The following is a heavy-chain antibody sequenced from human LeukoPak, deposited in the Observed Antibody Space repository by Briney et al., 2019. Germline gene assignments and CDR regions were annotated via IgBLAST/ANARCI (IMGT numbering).Heavy chain of an antibody. V-gene: IGHV4-4*07. J-gene: IGHJ3*02. CDR1: GGSISSYD. CDR2: IYTSGST. CDR3: ARGFDSSSGWYPAFDI. D-gene: IGHD6-19*01. Sequence: SETLSLTCTVSGGSISSYDWSWIRQPAGKGLEWIGRIYTSGSTNYNPSLKSRVTMSVGTSKNQFSLKLNSVTAADTAMYYCARGFDSSSGWYPAFDIWGHGTMGTVSS.